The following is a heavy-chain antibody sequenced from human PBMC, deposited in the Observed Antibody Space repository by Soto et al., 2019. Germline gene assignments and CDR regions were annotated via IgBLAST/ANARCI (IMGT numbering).Heavy chain of an antibody. CDR3: TAVPPSGETFDI. CDR2: IVVGRGKT. CDR1: GFDFSTSV. Sequence: QVQLVQSGPEVKKPGTSMKVSCKASGFDFSTSVVEWVRQARGQRLEWIGRIVVGRGKTNYAQKFQERVTLTRDISTSTAYMELNSLTSEDTAVYYCTAVPPSGETFDIWGQGTHVTVSS. J-gene: IGHJ3*02. V-gene: IGHV1-58*01.